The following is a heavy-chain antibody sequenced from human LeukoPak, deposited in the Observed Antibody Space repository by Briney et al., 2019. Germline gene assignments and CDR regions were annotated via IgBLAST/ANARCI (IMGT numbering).Heavy chain of an antibody. V-gene: IGHV4-34*01. CDR1: GGSFSGYY. CDR3: ARRYGGSYHDVIDF. CDR2: INHSGST. D-gene: IGHD1-26*01. Sequence: PSETLSLTCAVYGGSFSGYYWTWIRQPPGKGLEWIGEINHSGSTNYNPSLKSRVTISADTSKNQFSLKLSSLSAADAAVYYCARRYGGSYHDVIDFWGQGTLVTVSS. J-gene: IGHJ4*02.